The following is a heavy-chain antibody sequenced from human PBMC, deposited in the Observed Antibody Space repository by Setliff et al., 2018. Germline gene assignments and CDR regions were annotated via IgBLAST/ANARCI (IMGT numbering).Heavy chain of an antibody. CDR3: ARSESCGATNCSPFDY. D-gene: IGHD2-2*01. Sequence: GGSLRLSCAASGFTFTNYWINWVRQAPGKGLEWVSGISGYGSRTYYADSVKGRSTISRDNSQNTMYLQMNSLRAEDTATYYCARSESCGATNCSPFDYWGQGTLVTVSS. V-gene: IGHV3-23*01. CDR2: ISGYGSRT. J-gene: IGHJ4*02. CDR1: GFTFTNYW.